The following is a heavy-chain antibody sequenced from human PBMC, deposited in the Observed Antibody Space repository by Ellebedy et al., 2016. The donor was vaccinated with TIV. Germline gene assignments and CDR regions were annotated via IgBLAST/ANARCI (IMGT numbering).Heavy chain of an antibody. J-gene: IGHJ3*02. Sequence: GGSLRLSCAASRFAFGRYWMSWVRQAPGKGLEWVANINQDGSDTYYVDSLRGRFTISRDNAKNSLYLLMNSLRGEDTAVYYCATDGSYGDYRSPTHAFVMWGQGTLVTVSS. D-gene: IGHD4-17*01. V-gene: IGHV3-7*01. CDR1: RFAFGRYW. CDR3: ATDGSYGDYRSPTHAFVM. CDR2: INQDGSDT.